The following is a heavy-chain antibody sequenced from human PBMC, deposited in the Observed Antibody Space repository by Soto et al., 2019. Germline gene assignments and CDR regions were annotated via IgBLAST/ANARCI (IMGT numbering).Heavy chain of an antibody. J-gene: IGHJ6*02. CDR1: GDSVSSNSVA. V-gene: IGHV6-1*01. CDR2: TYYRSRWYN. CDR3: ARSEEDSDYYYYGMDV. Sequence: SQTLSLTFVISGDSVSSNSVAWNWVRQSPSRGLEWLGRTYYRSRWYNDYAVSVRSRIAINPDTSKNHFSLQLNSVTPDDTAVYYCARSEEDSDYYYYGMDVWGQGTTVTVSS. D-gene: IGHD2-15*01.